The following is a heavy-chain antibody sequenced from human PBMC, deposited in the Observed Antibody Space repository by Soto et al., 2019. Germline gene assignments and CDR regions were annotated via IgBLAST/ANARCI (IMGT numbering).Heavy chain of an antibody. CDR3: ARGGSSDWQVAFDF. CDR1: GGSFSGYF. J-gene: IGHJ3*01. CDR2: VNHNGRN. Sequence: QLHQQQWGAGLLKPSETLSLTCAVYGGSFSGYFWNWIRQSPGKGLEWIGKVNHNGRNNYNPSLKSRVTISLDMSKNQISLKLTSVTAADTAVYYCARGGSSDWQVAFDFWCHGTMVTVSS. V-gene: IGHV4-34*01. D-gene: IGHD6-19*01.